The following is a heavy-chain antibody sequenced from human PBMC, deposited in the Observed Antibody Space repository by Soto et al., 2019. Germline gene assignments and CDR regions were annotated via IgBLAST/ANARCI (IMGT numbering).Heavy chain of an antibody. CDR1: GYTFSGYG. D-gene: IGHD4-17*01. CDR2: ISAYNGNT. Sequence: QVQLVQSGAEVKKPGASVKVSCKASGYTFSGYGINWVRQAPGQGLEWMGWISAYNGNTKYAQKFQGRVTMTTETSTSTAHMELRSLRSDDTAVYFCARSSSDYGDDGLSLGYWGQGTLVTVSS. J-gene: IGHJ4*02. V-gene: IGHV1-18*01. CDR3: ARSSSDYGDDGLSLGY.